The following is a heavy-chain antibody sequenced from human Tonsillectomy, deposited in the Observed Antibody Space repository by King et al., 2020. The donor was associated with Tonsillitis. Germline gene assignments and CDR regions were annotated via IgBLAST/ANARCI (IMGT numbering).Heavy chain of an antibody. V-gene: IGHV1-2*05. CDR1: GYTFTGYY. D-gene: IGHD2-2*01. J-gene: IGHJ4*02. CDR3: ARVPIYCSSTSCSYFDY. CDR2: INPNSGGI. Sequence: QLVQSGAEVKKPGASVKVSCKASGYTFTGYYIHWVRQAPGQGLEWMGRINPNSGGINYEQKFQGRVTMTRDTSISTAYMEPSRLRSDDTVVYYCARVPIYCSSTSCSYFDYWGQGTLVTVSS.